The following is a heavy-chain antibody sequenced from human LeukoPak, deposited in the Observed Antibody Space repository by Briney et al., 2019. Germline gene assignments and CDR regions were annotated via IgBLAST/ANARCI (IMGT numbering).Heavy chain of an antibody. CDR1: GGSISSGSYY. J-gene: IGHJ3*02. Sequence: PSETLSLTCTVSGGSISSGSYYWSWIRQPAGKGLEWIGRIYTSGSTNYNPSLKSRVTISVDTSKNQFSLKLSSVTAADTAVYYCARRADYYDSSREIWGQGTMVTVSS. CDR2: IYTSGST. V-gene: IGHV4-61*02. D-gene: IGHD3-22*01. CDR3: ARRADYYDSSREI.